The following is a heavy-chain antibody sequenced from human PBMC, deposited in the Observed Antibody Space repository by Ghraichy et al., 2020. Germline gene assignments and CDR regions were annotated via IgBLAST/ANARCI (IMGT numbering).Heavy chain of an antibody. Sequence: GSLRLSCSASGFTFSSYAMHWVRQAPGKGLEYVSAISSNGGSTYYADSVKGRFTISRDNSKNTLYLQMSSLRAEDTAVYYCVKIGAYYYYYMDVWGKGTTVTVSS. J-gene: IGHJ6*03. CDR3: VKIGAYYYYYMDV. V-gene: IGHV3-64D*06. CDR1: GFTFSSYA. CDR2: ISSNGGST.